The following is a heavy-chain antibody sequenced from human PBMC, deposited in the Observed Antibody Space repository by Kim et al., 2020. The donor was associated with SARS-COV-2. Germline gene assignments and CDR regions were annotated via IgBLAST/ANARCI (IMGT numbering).Heavy chain of an antibody. Sequence: GGSLRLSCAASGFIFSSYTMNWVRQAPGKGLEWVSSISSSSSYIHYADSVKGRFTISRDNVENSLYLQMNSLRAEDTAVYYCARTAGSGSYWGQGTLVTVSS. V-gene: IGHV3-21*01. CDR1: GFIFSSYT. J-gene: IGHJ4*02. CDR2: ISSSSSYI. D-gene: IGHD1-26*01. CDR3: ARTAGSGSY.